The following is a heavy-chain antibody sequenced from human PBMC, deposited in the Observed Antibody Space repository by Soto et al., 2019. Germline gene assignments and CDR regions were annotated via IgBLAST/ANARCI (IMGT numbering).Heavy chain of an antibody. CDR1: GGSLSSGGYY. D-gene: IGHD5-12*01. Sequence: PSETLSLTCTVSGGSLSSGGYYWSWIRQHPGKGLEWIGYIYYSGSTYYNPSLKSRVTISVDTSKNQFSLKLSSVTAADTAVYYCARAYFIVATSWFDPWGQGTLVTVSS. J-gene: IGHJ5*02. CDR3: ARAYFIVATSWFDP. V-gene: IGHV4-31*03. CDR2: IYYSGST.